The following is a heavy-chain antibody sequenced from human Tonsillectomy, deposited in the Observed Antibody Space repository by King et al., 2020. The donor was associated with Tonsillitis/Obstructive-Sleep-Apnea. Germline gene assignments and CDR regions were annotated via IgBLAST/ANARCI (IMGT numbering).Heavy chain of an antibody. V-gene: IGHV4-31*03. Sequence: VQLQEAGPGLVKPSQTLSLTCTVSGGSISRGGYYWSWIRQHPGKGLEWIGYIYYSGSTYYNPSLKSRVTIPVATSKNQFSLKLSSVTAADTAVYYCARAYRFSYYFDYWGQGTLVTVSS. CDR1: GGSISRGGYY. D-gene: IGHD3-3*01. CDR3: ARAYRFSYYFDY. J-gene: IGHJ4*02. CDR2: IYYSGST.